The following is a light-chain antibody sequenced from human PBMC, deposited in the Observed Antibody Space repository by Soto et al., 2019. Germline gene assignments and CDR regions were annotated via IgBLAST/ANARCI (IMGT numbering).Light chain of an antibody. J-gene: IGLJ2*01. Sequence: QSVLTQPASVSGSPGQSITISCTGSRSDVGGYNYVSWYQQHPGKAPQVLIYEVSNRPSGVPNRFSGSKSGNTASLTIPGLQADDEADYYCSSYTSSHTWVFGGGTKVTVL. CDR2: EVS. V-gene: IGLV2-14*01. CDR3: SSYTSSHTWV. CDR1: RSDVGGYNY.